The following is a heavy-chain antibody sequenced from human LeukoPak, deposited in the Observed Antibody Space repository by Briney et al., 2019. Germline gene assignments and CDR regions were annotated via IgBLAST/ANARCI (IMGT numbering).Heavy chain of an antibody. CDR3: ARLYSGYPIDY. CDR2: IYYSGST. Sequence: PSETLSLTCTVSGGFISSYYWSWIRQPPGKGLEWIGYIYYSGSTNYNPSLKSRVTISVDTSKNQFSLKLSSVTAADTAVYYCARLYSGYPIDYWGQGTLVTVSS. J-gene: IGHJ4*02. V-gene: IGHV4-59*08. D-gene: IGHD5-12*01. CDR1: GGFISSYY.